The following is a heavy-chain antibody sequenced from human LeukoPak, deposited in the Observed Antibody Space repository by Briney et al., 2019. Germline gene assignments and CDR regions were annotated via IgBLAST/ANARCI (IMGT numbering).Heavy chain of an antibody. J-gene: IGHJ6*02. CDR1: GYTFTSYD. D-gene: IGHD6-19*01. CDR2: MNPNSGNT. V-gene: IGHV1-8*01. CDR3: ARGGYSSGWWYYYYYGMDV. Sequence: ASVKVSCKASGYTFTSYDINWVRQATGQGLEWMGWMNPNSGNTGYAQKFQGRVTMTRNTSISTAYMELSSLRSEDTAVYYCARGGYSSGWWYYYYYGMDVWGQGTTVTVSS.